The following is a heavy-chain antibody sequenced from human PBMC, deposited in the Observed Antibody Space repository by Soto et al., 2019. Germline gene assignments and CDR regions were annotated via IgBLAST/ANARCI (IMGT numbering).Heavy chain of an antibody. CDR1: GFSFDNVA. J-gene: IGHJ3*01. CDR3: AKGWTLISADGFDF. V-gene: IGHV3-9*01. CDR2: ISWSSHET. D-gene: IGHD3-10*01. Sequence: EVQLVESGGGWIQPGRSLRVTCAASGFSFDNVAMHWVRQAPGKGLGWVAGISWSSHETGYADSVKGRFTISRDNAKNSLYLQMTSLRAEDTALYYCAKGWTLISADGFDFCGQGTIVTVSS.